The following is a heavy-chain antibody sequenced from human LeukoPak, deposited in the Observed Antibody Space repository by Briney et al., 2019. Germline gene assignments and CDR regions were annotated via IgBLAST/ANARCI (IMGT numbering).Heavy chain of an antibody. CDR2: ISSSSSYI. Sequence: TGGSLRLSCAASGFTFSSYSMNWVRQAPGKGLEWVSSISSSSSYIYYADSVKGRFTISRDNSKNTLYLQMNSLRAEDTAVYYCAPPWVDTATGPFDYWGQGTLVTVSS. J-gene: IGHJ4*02. CDR3: APPWVDTATGPFDY. D-gene: IGHD5-18*01. V-gene: IGHV3-21*01. CDR1: GFTFSSYS.